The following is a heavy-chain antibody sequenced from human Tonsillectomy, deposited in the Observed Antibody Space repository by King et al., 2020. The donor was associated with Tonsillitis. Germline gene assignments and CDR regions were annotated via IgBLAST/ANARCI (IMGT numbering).Heavy chain of an antibody. D-gene: IGHD3-9*01. CDR1: GFPLSDYY. V-gene: IGHV3-11*01. CDR2: IGSATDTK. Sequence: VQLVESGGGLVKPGGSLRLSCAASGFPLSDYYMNWIRQAPGKGPEWISYIGSATDTKYYADSVRGRFTISRDNAKNSLYLQMNSLRADDTAIYYCARDDWGGFDPWGQGTLVTVSS. J-gene: IGHJ5*02. CDR3: ARDDWGGFDP.